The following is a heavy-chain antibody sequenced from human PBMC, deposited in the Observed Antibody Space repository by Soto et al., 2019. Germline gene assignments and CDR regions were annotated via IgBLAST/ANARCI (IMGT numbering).Heavy chain of an antibody. D-gene: IGHD3-22*01. J-gene: IGHJ4*02. CDR1: GGSISSTGLY. CDR2: INYSGTT. Sequence: ASETLSLTCTVSGGSISSTGLYWGWIRQSPGKGLEWIGSINYSGTTKYNPSLASRVTVSVDTSKNQFSLKVSSLTATDTAVYYCARHITGSAIVATVWGQGTLVT. V-gene: IGHV4-39*01. CDR3: ARHITGSAIVATV.